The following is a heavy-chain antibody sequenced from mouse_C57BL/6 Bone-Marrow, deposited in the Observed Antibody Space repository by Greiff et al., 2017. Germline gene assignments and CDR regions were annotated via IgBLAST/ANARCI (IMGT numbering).Heavy chain of an antibody. V-gene: IGHV1-80*01. J-gene: IGHJ1*03. CDR2: IYPGDGDT. CDR1: GYTFTSYW. CDR3: ARSGGNDGYFPV. D-gene: IGHD2-3*01. Sequence: VQLQQPGAELVRPGSSVKLSCKASGYTFTSYWMDWVKQRPGKGLEWIGQIYPGDGDTNYNGKFKGKATLTADKSSSTAYMQLSSLTSEDSAVYFCARSGGNDGYFPVWGTGTTVTVSS.